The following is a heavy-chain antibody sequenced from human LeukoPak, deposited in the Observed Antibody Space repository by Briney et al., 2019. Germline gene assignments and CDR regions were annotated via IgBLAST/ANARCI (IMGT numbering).Heavy chain of an antibody. J-gene: IGHJ4*02. V-gene: IGHV1-18*01. Sequence: ASVKVSCKASGYTLNKYGFSWVRQAPGQGLEWLGWISGDNGNPNFKQKLQGRVTMTIDTSTSTAYMELRSLTSDDTAVYYCARDGADWYDSRGGDYWGQGTLVTVSS. D-gene: IGHD3-22*01. CDR3: ARDGADWYDSRGGDY. CDR2: ISGDNGNP. CDR1: GYTLNKYG.